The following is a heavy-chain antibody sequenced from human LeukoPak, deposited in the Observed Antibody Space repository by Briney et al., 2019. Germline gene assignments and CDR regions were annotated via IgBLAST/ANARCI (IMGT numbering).Heavy chain of an antibody. D-gene: IGHD3-9*01. CDR2: IYHSRST. CDR3: AKGPYYDILTGSKYYYYYMDV. CDR1: GYSISSGYY. V-gene: IGHV4-38-2*02. Sequence: PSETLSLTCTVSGYSISSGYYWGWIRPPPGKGLEWIGIIYHSRSTYYNPSLRSRVTISVDTSKNQFTLKLSSVPASDTAVYYCAKGPYYDILTGSKYYYYYMDVWGKGTTVTVSS. J-gene: IGHJ6*03.